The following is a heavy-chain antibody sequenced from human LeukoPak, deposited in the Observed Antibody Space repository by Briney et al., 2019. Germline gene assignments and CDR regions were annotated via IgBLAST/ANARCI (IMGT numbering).Heavy chain of an antibody. V-gene: IGHV4-39*01. CDR2: IYYSGST. D-gene: IGHD3-16*02. J-gene: IGHJ4*02. CDR1: GGSVSSSSYY. Sequence: SETLSLTCTVSGGSVSSSSYYWGWIRQPPGKGLEWIGSIYYSGSTYYNPSLKSRVTISVNTSKTQFSLKLSSVTAADTAVYYCARQGITFGGVIVIPSSVDYWGQGTLVTVSS. CDR3: ARQGITFGGVIVIPSSVDY.